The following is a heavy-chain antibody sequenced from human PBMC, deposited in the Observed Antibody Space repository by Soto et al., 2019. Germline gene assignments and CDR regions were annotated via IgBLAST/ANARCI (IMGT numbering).Heavy chain of an antibody. V-gene: IGHV4-59*08. J-gene: IGHJ4*02. Sequence: SETLSLTCTVSGGSISSYYWSWIRQPPGKGLEWIGYIYYSGSTNYNPSLKSRVTISVDTSKNQFSLKLSSVTAADTAVYYCARRGSSWTHDYWGQGTLVTVSS. CDR1: GGSISSYY. D-gene: IGHD6-13*01. CDR3: ARRGSSWTHDY. CDR2: IYYSGST.